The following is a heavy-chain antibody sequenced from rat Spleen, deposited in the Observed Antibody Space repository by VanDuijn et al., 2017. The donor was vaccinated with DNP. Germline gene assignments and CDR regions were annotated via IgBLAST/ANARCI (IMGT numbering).Heavy chain of an antibody. D-gene: IGHD1-9*01. Sequence: EVKLVESGGGLVQPGRSLILSCAASGFNFNDYWMGWVRQAPGKGLEWVGKINKDSSTINYTPSLRERFTISRDNAQNTLYLQMSKLGSEDTAMYFCASGHTTGLTWFAYWGQGALVTVSS. CDR2: INKDSSTI. CDR3: ASGHTTGLTWFAY. J-gene: IGHJ3*01. CDR1: GFNFNDYW. V-gene: IGHV4-2*01.